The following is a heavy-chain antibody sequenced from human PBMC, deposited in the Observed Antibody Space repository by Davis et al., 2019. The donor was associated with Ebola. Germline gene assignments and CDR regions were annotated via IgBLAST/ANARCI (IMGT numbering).Heavy chain of an antibody. V-gene: IGHV4-34*01. J-gene: IGHJ4*02. D-gene: IGHD5-18*01. CDR1: GGSFSGYY. CDR2: INHHGIT. CDR3: AIVGRGYSQYYFDY. Sequence: MPSETLSLTCAVYGGSFSGYYWSWIRQPPGKGLEWMGEINHHGITSYNPSLKSRVSMSVDTSKKQFSLKVTSVTAADTAVYYCAIVGRGYSQYYFDYWGQGTLVTVSS.